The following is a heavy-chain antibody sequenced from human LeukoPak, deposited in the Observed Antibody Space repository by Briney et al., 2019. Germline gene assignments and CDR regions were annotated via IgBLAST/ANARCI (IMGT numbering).Heavy chain of an antibody. CDR3: ARERQGYSSGWYGY. J-gene: IGHJ4*02. D-gene: IGHD6-19*01. Sequence: PGGPLRLSCAASGFTFSSYAMSWVRQAPGKGLEWVSAISGSGGSTYYADSVKGRFTISRDNSKNTLYLQMNSLRAEDTAVYYCARERQGYSSGWYGYWGQGTLVTVSS. CDR1: GFTFSSYA. CDR2: ISGSGGST. V-gene: IGHV3-23*01.